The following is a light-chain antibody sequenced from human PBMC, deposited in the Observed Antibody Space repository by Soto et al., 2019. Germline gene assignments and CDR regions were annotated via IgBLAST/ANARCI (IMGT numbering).Light chain of an antibody. CDR2: DAS. V-gene: IGKV1-5*01. Sequence: EIQMTQTPSTLSASLGEAVTITCRASQTISRWLAWYQQKPGRAPKLLIYDASTLESGVPSRFSGSGSETEFTLTISRLQPDDFATYFCHSRAFGQGTGLEIK. CDR3: HSRA. J-gene: IGKJ5*01. CDR1: QTISRW.